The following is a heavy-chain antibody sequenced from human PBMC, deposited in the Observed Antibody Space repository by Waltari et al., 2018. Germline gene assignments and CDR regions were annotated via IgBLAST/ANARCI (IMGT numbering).Heavy chain of an antibody. V-gene: IGHV3-21*01. CDR2: ISSSSRNI. Sequence: EVQLVESGGGLVQPGGSLRLSCAASGFTFSSYTINWVRRAPGKGLEWVSSISSSSRNIYYADSVKGRFTISRDNAKRSLYLQINSLRAEDTAVYYCARDREVTKWSLIPDERRAFDIWGQGTMVTVSS. CDR3: ARDREVTKWSLIPDERRAFDI. J-gene: IGHJ3*02. CDR1: GFTFSSYT. D-gene: IGHD2-15*01.